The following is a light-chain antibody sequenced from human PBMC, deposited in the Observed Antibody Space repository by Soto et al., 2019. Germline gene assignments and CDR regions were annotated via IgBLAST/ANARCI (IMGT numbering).Light chain of an antibody. Sequence: DIQMTQSPSTLSASVGDRVIITCRASQSISSWLAWYQQKPGKAPKLLIYDASSLESGVPSRFSGSGSGTEFTLTISSLQPDDFATYYCQQYSSYWTFGQGTKVDIK. CDR3: QQYSSYWT. CDR2: DAS. CDR1: QSISSW. V-gene: IGKV1-5*01. J-gene: IGKJ1*01.